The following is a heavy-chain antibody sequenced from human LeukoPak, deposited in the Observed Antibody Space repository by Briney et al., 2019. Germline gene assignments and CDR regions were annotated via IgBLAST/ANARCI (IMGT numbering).Heavy chain of an antibody. Sequence: PSETLSLTCTVSGGSIGSHYWSWIRQPPGKGLEWIGYIYYSGSTNYNPSLKSRVTISVDTSKNQFSLKLSSVTAADTAVYYCARLYDIVVVPAADLWFDPWGQGTLVTVSS. V-gene: IGHV4-59*11. CDR2: IYYSGST. D-gene: IGHD2-2*01. CDR1: GGSIGSHY. CDR3: ARLYDIVVVPAADLWFDP. J-gene: IGHJ5*02.